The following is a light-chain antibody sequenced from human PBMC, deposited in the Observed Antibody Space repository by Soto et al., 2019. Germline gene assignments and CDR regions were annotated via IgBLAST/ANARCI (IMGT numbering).Light chain of an antibody. CDR2: EVS. J-gene: IGLJ1*01. Sequence: QSALTQPASVSGSPGQSITISCTGTSSDVYNYVSWYQQHPVKAPKLIIYEVSYRPSGVSNRFSGSKSGNTASLTISGLQAEDEADYYCISYTSSSTYVFGTGTKLTVL. CDR3: ISYTSSSTYV. CDR1: SSDVYNY. V-gene: IGLV2-14*01.